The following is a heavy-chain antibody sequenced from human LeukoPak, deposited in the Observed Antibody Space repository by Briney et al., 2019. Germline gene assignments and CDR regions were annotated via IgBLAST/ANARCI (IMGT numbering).Heavy chain of an antibody. D-gene: IGHD7-27*01. J-gene: IGHJ4*02. CDR3: GRGGCDWGPCYFDC. V-gene: IGHV1-2*06. Sequence: ASVKVSCKASGYTFTGYYMHWVRQAPGPGLEWMGPINSNSGGTNYAQKFQGRGTMTRDTSISTAYMELSRLRADETAVYYGGRGGCDWGPCYFDCWGQGTLVTVSS. CDR1: GYTFTGYY. CDR2: INSNSGGT.